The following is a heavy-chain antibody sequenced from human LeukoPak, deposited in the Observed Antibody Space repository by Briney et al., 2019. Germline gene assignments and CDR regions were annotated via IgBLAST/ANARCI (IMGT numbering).Heavy chain of an antibody. D-gene: IGHD3-10*01. CDR2: IRCDGSNK. Sequence: GGSLRLSCAASGFTFSTYGMHWVRQAPGKGLEWVAFIRCDGSNKYYAESVKGRFTISRDNSKNTLYVQMNSLRTEDTAVYYCAKDRYYYGSESYPIEAFDVWGQGTMVSVS. J-gene: IGHJ3*01. CDR1: GFTFSTYG. V-gene: IGHV3-30*02. CDR3: AKDRYYYGSESYPIEAFDV.